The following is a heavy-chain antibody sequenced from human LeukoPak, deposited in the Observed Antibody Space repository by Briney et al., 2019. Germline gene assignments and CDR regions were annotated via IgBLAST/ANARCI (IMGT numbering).Heavy chain of an antibody. D-gene: IGHD1-14*01. Sequence: ASVKVSCKTSGNTFSSNIINWVRQAPGQRLDWMGWINAANGNTKYSEKFQGRVTITRDTYASTVYMELNSLRSEDTAVYYCARERPTTTAFHVWGQGTMVTVS. CDR3: ARERPTTTAFHV. CDR2: INAANGNT. J-gene: IGHJ3*01. CDR1: GNTFSSNI. V-gene: IGHV1-3*01.